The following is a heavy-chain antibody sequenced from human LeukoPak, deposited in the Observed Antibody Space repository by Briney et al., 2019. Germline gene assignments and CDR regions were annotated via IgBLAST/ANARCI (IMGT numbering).Heavy chain of an antibody. Sequence: GGSLRLSCAASGFTFSSSWMTWVRQAPGKGLMWVSRIPNDGSSPTYADSVKGRFTISRDNAKNTVYLQMNSLRAEDTAVYYCVRWHLATAGAFNWGQGTLVTVSS. V-gene: IGHV3-74*01. J-gene: IGHJ4*02. CDR1: GFTFSSSW. CDR3: VRWHLATAGAFN. D-gene: IGHD6-13*01. CDR2: IPNDGSSP.